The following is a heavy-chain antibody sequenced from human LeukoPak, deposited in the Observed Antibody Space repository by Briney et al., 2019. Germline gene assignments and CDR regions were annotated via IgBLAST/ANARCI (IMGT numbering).Heavy chain of an antibody. J-gene: IGHJ3*02. CDR3: TRDSGYNAFDI. V-gene: IGHV3-7*01. Sequence: GGSLRLSCAASGFTLSSYAMHWVRQAPGKGLEWVGNKKEDGTAKNYVVSVRGRFTISRDNAKNSLYLQMNSLRGEDTAVYYCTRDSGYNAFDIWGQGTMVSVSS. CDR2: KKEDGTAK. CDR1: GFTLSSYA. D-gene: IGHD5-12*01.